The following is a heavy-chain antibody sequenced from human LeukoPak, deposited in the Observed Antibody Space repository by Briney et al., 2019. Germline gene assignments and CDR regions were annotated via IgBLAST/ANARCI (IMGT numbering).Heavy chain of an antibody. V-gene: IGHV1-69*04. J-gene: IGHJ4*02. CDR3: ARDPTAMVKTFDY. CDR2: IIPILGIA. Sequence: GASVKVSCKASGYTFTSYDITWVRQAPGQGLEWMGRIIPILGIANYAQKFQGRVTITADKSTSTAYMELSSLRSEDTAVYYCARDPTAMVKTFDYWGQGTLVTVSS. CDR1: GYTFTSYD. D-gene: IGHD5-18*01.